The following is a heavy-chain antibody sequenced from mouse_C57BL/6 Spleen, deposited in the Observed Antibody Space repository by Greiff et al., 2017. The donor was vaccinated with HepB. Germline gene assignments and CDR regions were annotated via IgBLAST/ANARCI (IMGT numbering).Heavy chain of an antibody. Sequence: EVKLMESGGGLVKPGGSLKLSCAASGFTFSSYAMSWVRQTPEKRLEWVATISDGGSYTYYPDNVKGRFTISRDNAKNNLYLQMSHLKSEDTAMYYCARELLDYWGQGTTLTASS. D-gene: IGHD1-1*01. CDR2: ISDGGSYT. CDR1: GFTFSSYA. V-gene: IGHV5-4*03. J-gene: IGHJ2*01. CDR3: ARELLDY.